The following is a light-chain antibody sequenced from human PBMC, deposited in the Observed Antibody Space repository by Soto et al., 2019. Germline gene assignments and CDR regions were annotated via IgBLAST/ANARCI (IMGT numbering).Light chain of an antibody. V-gene: IGKV3-15*01. CDR3: QQYNNWPRWT. CDR1: QSVSSS. J-gene: IGKJ1*01. CDR2: GAS. Sequence: EIVLTQSPGTLSLSPGERAPLSCRASQSVSSSLAWYQQKPGQAPRLLIYGASTRATGIPARFSGSGSGTEFTLTISSLQSEDFAVYYCQQYNNWPRWTFGQGTKVDIK.